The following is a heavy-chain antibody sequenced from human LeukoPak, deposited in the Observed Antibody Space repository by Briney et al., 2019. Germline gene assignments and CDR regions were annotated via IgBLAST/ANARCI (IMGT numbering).Heavy chain of an antibody. D-gene: IGHD6-13*01. J-gene: IGHJ6*02. V-gene: IGHV4-34*01. CDR3: ARGRGSWQGAYCYYYYGMDV. CDR2: INHSGST. Sequence: SETLSLTCAVYGGSFSGYYWSWIRQPPGKGLEWIGEINHSGSTNYNPPLKSRVTISVDTSKNQFSLNLSSVTAADTAVYYCARGRGSWQGAYCYYYYGMDVWGQGTTVTVSS. CDR1: GGSFSGYY.